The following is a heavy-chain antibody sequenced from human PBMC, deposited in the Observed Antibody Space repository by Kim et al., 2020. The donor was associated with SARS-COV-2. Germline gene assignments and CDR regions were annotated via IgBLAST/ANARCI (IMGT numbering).Heavy chain of an antibody. CDR3: AKTAVRWVTTWYFDL. J-gene: IGHJ2*01. V-gene: IGHV3-23*01. D-gene: IGHD4-17*01. Sequence: ADSLRSRFTIFSDNSKNTQYLQMNSLRAGDTAVYYCAKTAVRWVTTWYFDLWGRGTLVTVSS.